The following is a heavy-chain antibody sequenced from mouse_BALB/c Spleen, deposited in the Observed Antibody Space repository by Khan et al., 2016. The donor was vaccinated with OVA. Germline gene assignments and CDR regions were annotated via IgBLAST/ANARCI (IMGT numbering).Heavy chain of an antibody. J-gene: IGHJ3*01. CDR3: ARLGLNNEFAY. V-gene: IGHV1S135*01. CDR1: GYSFTGYY. CDR2: IDPFNGGT. D-gene: IGHD1-3*01. Sequence: VQLQQSGPELMKPGASVKISCKASGYSFTGYYMHWVKQSHGKSLEWIGYIDPFNGGTTYNQKFKGKATLTVDKSSSTAYMHLSSLTSEDSAVYYCARLGLNNEFAYWGQGTLVTVAA.